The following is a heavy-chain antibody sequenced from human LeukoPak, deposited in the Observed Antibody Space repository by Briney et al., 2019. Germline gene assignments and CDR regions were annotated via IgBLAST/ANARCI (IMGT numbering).Heavy chain of an antibody. CDR3: ASASYGSGSLYN. D-gene: IGHD3-10*01. J-gene: IGHJ4*02. Sequence: GGSLRLSCAASGFTFSSYSMNWVRPAPGKGLEWVSSISSSSSYIYYADSGKGRFTISRDNAKNSLYLQMNSLRAEDTAVYYCASASYGSGSLYNWGQGTLVTVSS. CDR2: ISSSSSYI. V-gene: IGHV3-21*01. CDR1: GFTFSSYS.